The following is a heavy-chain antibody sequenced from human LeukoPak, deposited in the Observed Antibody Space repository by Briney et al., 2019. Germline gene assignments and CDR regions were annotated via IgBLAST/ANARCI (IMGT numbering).Heavy chain of an antibody. D-gene: IGHD3-22*01. Sequence: NSGGSLRLSCAASGFTFSSYSMNWVRQAPGEGLEWVSSISTSSNYMYYADSVKGRFTISRDSSKNTLYLQMNSLRAEDTAVYYCAKAYDSSGYYSTADYWGQGTLVTVSS. CDR2: ISTSSNYM. J-gene: IGHJ4*02. CDR3: AKAYDSSGYYSTADY. V-gene: IGHV3-21*04. CDR1: GFTFSSYS.